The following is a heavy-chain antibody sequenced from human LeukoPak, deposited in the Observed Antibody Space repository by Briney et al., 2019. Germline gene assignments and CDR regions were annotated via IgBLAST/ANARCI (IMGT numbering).Heavy chain of an antibody. V-gene: IGHV3-48*01. CDR2: ISSSSGTT. D-gene: IGHD5-18*01. Sequence: GGSLRLSCAASGVIFSNYNMNWVRQTPGKGVEWLSYISSSSGTTYYADSVKGRFTISGDNAKNSLYLQMNSLRAEDTAVYYCARALGYSYGYAVDYWGQGTLVTVSS. J-gene: IGHJ4*02. CDR3: ARALGYSYGYAVDY. CDR1: GVIFSNYN.